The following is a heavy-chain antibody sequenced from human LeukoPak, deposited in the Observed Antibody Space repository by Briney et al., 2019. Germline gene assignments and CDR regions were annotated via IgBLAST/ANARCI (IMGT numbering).Heavy chain of an antibody. CDR3: ARTQQLVLGWFDP. J-gene: IGHJ5*02. V-gene: IGHV3-66*01. D-gene: IGHD6-13*01. Sequence: GSLRLSCAASGFTVSSNYMSWVRQAPGKGLEWVSVFYSGGSTYYTDSVKGRFTISRDNSKNTLYLQMNSLTADDTAVYYCARTQQLVLGWFDPWGQGTLVTVSS. CDR2: FYSGGST. CDR1: GFTVSSNY.